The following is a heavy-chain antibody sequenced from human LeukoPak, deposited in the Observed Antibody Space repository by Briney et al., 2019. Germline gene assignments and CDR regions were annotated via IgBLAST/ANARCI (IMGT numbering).Heavy chain of an antibody. CDR3: AKPRRDGYNCYYFDY. CDR1: GFTFSSYA. J-gene: IGHJ4*02. V-gene: IGHV3-23*01. CDR2: ISGSGSST. D-gene: IGHD5-24*01. Sequence: GGSLRLSCAASGFTFSSYAMSWVRQAPGKGLEWVSAISGSGSSTYYADSVKGRFTISRDNSKNTLYLQMNSLRAEDTAVYYCAKPRRDGYNCYYFDYWGQGTLVTVSS.